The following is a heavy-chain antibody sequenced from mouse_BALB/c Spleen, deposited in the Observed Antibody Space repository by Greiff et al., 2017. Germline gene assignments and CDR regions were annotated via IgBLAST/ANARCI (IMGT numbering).Heavy chain of an antibody. J-gene: IGHJ4*01. CDR3: TAYDYGAMDD. Sequence: EVKLQESGGGLVQPGGSMKLSCVASGFTFSNYWMNWVRQSPEKGLEWVAEIRLKSNNYATHYAESVKGRFTISRDDSKSSVYLQMNNLRAEDTGIYYCTAYDYGAMDDWGAGTSVTVSS. V-gene: IGHV6-6*02. CDR1: GFTFSNYW. CDR2: IRLKSNNYAT.